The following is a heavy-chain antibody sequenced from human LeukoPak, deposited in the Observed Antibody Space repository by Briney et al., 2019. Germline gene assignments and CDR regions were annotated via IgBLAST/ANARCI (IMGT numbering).Heavy chain of an antibody. V-gene: IGHV4-34*01. Sequence: PSGTLSLTCAVYGGSFSGYYWSWIRQPPGKGLEWIGEINHSGSTNYKPSLKSRVTISVDTSKNQFSMKLSSVTAADTAVYYCARGRNSSIAAAGTGDYWGQGTLVTVSS. CDR2: INHSGST. D-gene: IGHD6-13*01. CDR1: GGSFSGYY. J-gene: IGHJ4*02. CDR3: ARGRNSSIAAAGTGDY.